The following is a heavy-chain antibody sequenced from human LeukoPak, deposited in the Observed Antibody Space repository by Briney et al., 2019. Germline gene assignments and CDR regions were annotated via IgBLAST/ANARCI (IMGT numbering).Heavy chain of an antibody. V-gene: IGHV3-48*03. CDR2: ISSGAITM. CDR3: ALLAVAGDFDY. D-gene: IGHD6-19*01. CDR1: GFMFRSFE. J-gene: IGHJ4*02. Sequence: GGSLRLSCAASGFMFRSFEMYWVRQAPGKGLGWIAYISSGAITMYYADSVKGRFTISRDDAKNSLFLQMNSLRAEDTAVYYCALLAVAGDFDYWGQGALVTVSS.